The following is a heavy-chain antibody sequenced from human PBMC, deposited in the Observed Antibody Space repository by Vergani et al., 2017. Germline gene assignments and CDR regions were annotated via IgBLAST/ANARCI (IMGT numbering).Heavy chain of an antibody. V-gene: IGHV1-69*06. CDR3: ARALRRYYDSSGPGGYYFDY. J-gene: IGHJ4*02. CDR2: IIPIFGTA. D-gene: IGHD3-22*01. CDR1: GGTFSSYA. Sequence: QVQLVQSGAEVKKPGSSVKVSCKASGGTFSSYAISWVRQAPGQGLEWMGGIIPIFGTANYAQKFQGRVTITADKSTSTAYMELSSLRSEDTAVYYCARALRRYYDSSGPGGYYFDYWGQGTLVTVSS.